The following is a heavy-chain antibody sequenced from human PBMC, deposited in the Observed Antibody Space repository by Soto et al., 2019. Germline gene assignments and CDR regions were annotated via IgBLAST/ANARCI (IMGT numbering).Heavy chain of an antibody. CDR1: GYTFTSYG. D-gene: IGHD3-22*01. V-gene: IGHV1-18*01. J-gene: IGHJ4*02. Sequence: QVQLVQSGAEVKKPGASVKVSCKASGYTFTSYGISWVRQAPGQGLEWMGWISAYNGNTNYAQKLQARVTMTTDTSTSTAYMELRSLRSDDTAVYYCARARITMIVVGMAADYWGQGTLVTVSS. CDR2: ISAYNGNT. CDR3: ARARITMIVVGMAADY.